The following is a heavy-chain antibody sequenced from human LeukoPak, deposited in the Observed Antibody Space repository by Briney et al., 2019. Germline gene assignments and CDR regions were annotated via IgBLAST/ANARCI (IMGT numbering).Heavy chain of an antibody. J-gene: IGHJ6*03. CDR2: ISSSSSYI. CDR3: ARDGHYDILTGYYYYYYYMDV. D-gene: IGHD3-9*01. Sequence: PGGSLRLSCAASGFTFSDYYMNWVRQAPGKGLEWVSSISSSSSYIYYADSVKGRFTISRDNAKNSLYLQMNSLRAEDTAVYYCARDGHYDILTGYYYYYYYMDVWGKGTTVTVSS. V-gene: IGHV3-21*01. CDR1: GFTFSDYY.